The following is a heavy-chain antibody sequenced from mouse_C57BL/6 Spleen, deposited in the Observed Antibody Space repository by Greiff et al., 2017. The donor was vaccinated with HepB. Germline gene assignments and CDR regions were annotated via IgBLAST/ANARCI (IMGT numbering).Heavy chain of an antibody. CDR2: IDPETGGT. D-gene: IGHD1-1*01. J-gene: IGHJ3*01. V-gene: IGHV1-15*01. CDR3: TRRDLYYYGSEFFPY. Sequence: QVQLQQSGAELVRPGASVTLSCKASGYTFTDYEMHWVKQTPVHGLEWIGAIDPETGGTAYNQKFKGKAILTADKSSSTAYMELRSLTSEDSAVYYCTRRDLYYYGSEFFPYWGQGTLVTVSA. CDR1: GYTFTDYE.